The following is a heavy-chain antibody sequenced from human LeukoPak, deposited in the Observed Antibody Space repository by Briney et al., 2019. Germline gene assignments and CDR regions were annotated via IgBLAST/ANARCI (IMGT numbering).Heavy chain of an antibody. CDR3: ARDRELGY. D-gene: IGHD3-10*01. CDR2: IYDRGST. CDR1: GGSISSYY. V-gene: IGHV4-59*01. J-gene: IGHJ4*02. Sequence: SETLSLTCTVSGGSISSYYWSWIRQPPGKGLEWIGYIYDRGSTNYNPSLKSRVTISIDMSKNQFSLRLNSVTAADTAVYYCARDRELGYWGQGALVTVSS.